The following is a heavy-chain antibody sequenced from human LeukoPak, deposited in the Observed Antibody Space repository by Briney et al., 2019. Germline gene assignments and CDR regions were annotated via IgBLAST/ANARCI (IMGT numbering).Heavy chain of an antibody. CDR2: INTYNGNT. CDR3: ARDRSEHYDRSAYSWNDAFDL. J-gene: IGHJ3*01. D-gene: IGHD3-22*01. CDR1: DYTFITYG. Sequence: ASVKVSCKASDYTFITYGLSWVRQAPGQGLEWMGWINTYNGNTNYAQKLQGRVTMTTDTSTNTAYMELRSLRSDDTAVYYCARDRSEHYDRSAYSWNDAFDLWGQGTMVTVSS. V-gene: IGHV1-18*01.